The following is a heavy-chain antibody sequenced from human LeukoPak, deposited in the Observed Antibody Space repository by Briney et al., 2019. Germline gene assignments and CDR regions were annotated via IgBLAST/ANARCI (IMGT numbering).Heavy chain of an antibody. Sequence: PGGSLRLSCAASGLTFSTSTFSWVRQAPGKGLEWVSAIDGGGTTYYADSAKGRFAISRDNSKNTSSLHMASLTAEDTAIYFCAKDGYCDSTSCQFDFWGQGTLVTVSS. CDR1: GLTFSTST. CDR3: AKDGYCDSTSCQFDF. V-gene: IGHV3-23*01. CDR2: IDGGGTT. J-gene: IGHJ4*02. D-gene: IGHD2-2*03.